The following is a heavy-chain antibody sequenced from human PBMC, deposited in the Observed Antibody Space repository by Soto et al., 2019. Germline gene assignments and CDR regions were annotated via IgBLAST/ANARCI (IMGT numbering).Heavy chain of an antibody. D-gene: IGHD4-17*01. CDR1: GGSISTSSYH. Sequence: QLQLQESGPGLVKPSETLSLTCTVSGGSISTSSYHWGWIRQPPGKGLEWIGSMYYSGSTYNNPSLKGRVPISVDTSKNQFSLKLNSVAAADTAVYYCARCTTVTTLDWFDPWGQGTLVTVSS. V-gene: IGHV4-39*01. CDR2: MYYSGST. CDR3: ARCTTVTTLDWFDP. J-gene: IGHJ5*02.